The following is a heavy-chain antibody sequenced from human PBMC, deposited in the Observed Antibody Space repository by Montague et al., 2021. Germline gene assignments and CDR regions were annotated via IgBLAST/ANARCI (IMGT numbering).Heavy chain of an antibody. CDR1: SGSIFHAH. Sequence: SETLSLTCTVSSGSIFHAHWSWVRQPPGKGLEWLGSVFYGGASSNNPSLKSRLTMSIDTSTNQFSLKLSFVTAADTAVYYCAKQDYFVSGTSYRAFVPWGQGIRVTVSS. V-gene: IGHV4-59*08. CDR3: AKQDYFVSGTSYRAFVP. CDR2: VFYGGAS. J-gene: IGHJ5*02. D-gene: IGHD3-10*01.